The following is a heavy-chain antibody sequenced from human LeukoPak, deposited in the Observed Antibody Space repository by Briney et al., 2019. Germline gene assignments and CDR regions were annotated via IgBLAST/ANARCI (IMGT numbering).Heavy chain of an antibody. Sequence: GGSLRLSCAASGFTFTTYWLGWVRQPPGKGLEWVANIKQDGTEKYYVDSVKGRFTISRDNAKNSLYLQMNSLRVEDTAVYYCARDLQCGGDCHYDAFDIWGQGTKVTVSS. V-gene: IGHV3-7*01. CDR2: IKQDGTEK. J-gene: IGHJ3*02. CDR1: GFTFTTYW. D-gene: IGHD2-21*02. CDR3: ARDLQCGGDCHYDAFDI.